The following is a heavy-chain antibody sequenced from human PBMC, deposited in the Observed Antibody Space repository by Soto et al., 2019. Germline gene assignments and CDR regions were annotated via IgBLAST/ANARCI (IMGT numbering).Heavy chain of an antibody. D-gene: IGHD3-9*01. J-gene: IGHJ4*02. V-gene: IGHV3-30-3*01. CDR1: GFIFSGYA. Sequence: QVQLVESGVGVVQPGGSLRLSCAASGFIFSGYAMHWVRQAPGKGLEWVAVISYDGNTQYYADSVKGRFTVSRDNSNNILYVEMNNLWDEDTARYYCAKESNAYEINFWGQGTLVTVAP. CDR2: ISYDGNTQ. CDR3: AKESNAYEINF.